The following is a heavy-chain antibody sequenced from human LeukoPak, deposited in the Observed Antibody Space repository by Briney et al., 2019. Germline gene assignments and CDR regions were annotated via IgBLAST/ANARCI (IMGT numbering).Heavy chain of an antibody. CDR3: ARGDYAYFDY. CDR2: ISSSSRTI. D-gene: IGHD3-16*01. CDR1: GFTLNSYT. V-gene: IGHV3-48*02. Sequence: GGSLRLSCAASGFTLNSYTMNWVRQAPGKGLEWVSYISSSSRTIYYADSVKGRFTISRDNDENSLYLQMNSLRDEDTAVYYCARGDYAYFDYWGRGTLVTVSS. J-gene: IGHJ4*02.